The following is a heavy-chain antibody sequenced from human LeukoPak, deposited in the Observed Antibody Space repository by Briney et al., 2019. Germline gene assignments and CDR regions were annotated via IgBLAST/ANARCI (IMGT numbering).Heavy chain of an antibody. CDR3: AKDAPRDGGDFDY. D-gene: IGHD5-24*01. Sequence: ETLSLTCTVSGGSISSSSHYWGWIRQPPGKGLEWVSFITSTGGATYYADSVKGRFTISRDNSKNTLNLQMDSLRAEDTAVYYCAKDAPRDGGDFDYWGQGTLVTVSS. CDR2: ITSTGGAT. J-gene: IGHJ4*02. CDR1: GGSISSSSHY. V-gene: IGHV3-23*01.